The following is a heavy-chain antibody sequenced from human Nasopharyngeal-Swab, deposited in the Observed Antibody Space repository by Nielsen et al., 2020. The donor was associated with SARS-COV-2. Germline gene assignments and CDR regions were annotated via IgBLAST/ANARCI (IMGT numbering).Heavy chain of an antibody. CDR3: VRSSSWYYFDY. Sequence: GSLRLSCTVSGDSIAYSTFYWGWIRQPPGKGLVWNGNIYYNGNTYQNPYLKSRLTISVDKSKNQFSLQLSSVTAADTAVYYCVRSSSWYYFDYWAQGTQVTVSS. CDR1: GDSIAYSTFY. V-gene: IGHV4-39*01. J-gene: IGHJ4*02. CDR2: IYYNGNT. D-gene: IGHD6-13*01.